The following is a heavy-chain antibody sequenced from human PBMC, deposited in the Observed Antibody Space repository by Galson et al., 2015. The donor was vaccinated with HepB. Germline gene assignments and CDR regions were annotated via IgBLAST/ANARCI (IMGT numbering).Heavy chain of an antibody. CDR1: GGSISSLSYY. D-gene: IGHD6-19*01. V-gene: IGHV4-39*01. CDR2: IYYSGTT. Sequence: SETLSLTCTVSGGSISSLSYYWVWIRQSPGKGLEWIGSIYYSGTTYYNPSLKSRVTMSVDTSKNQFSLKLNSVTAADTAVYHCARPQGLVRGPFPGSDAFNIWGQGTKVTVSA. CDR3: ARPQGLVRGPFPGSDAFNI. J-gene: IGHJ3*02.